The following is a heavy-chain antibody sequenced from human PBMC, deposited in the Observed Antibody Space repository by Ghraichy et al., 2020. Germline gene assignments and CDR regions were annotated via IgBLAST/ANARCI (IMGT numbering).Heavy chain of an antibody. CDR1: KFIFSIYG. Sequence: SCAASKFIFSIYGMHWVRQAPGKGLEWVALISHDGGNKYYGDSVRGRFTISRDNSKNTLYLQMNSLRVEDTAVYYCAKPQGTYFPSTKQNYYYDLDVWGQGTTVTVSS. D-gene: IGHD3-10*01. J-gene: IGHJ6*02. CDR2: ISHDGGNK. CDR3: AKPQGTYFPSTKQNYYYDLDV. V-gene: IGHV3-30*18.